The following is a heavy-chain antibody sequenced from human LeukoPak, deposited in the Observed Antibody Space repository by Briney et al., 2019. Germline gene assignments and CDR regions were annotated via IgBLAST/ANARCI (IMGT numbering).Heavy chain of an antibody. Sequence: ASVKVSCKASGYIFTGYYIHRVRQAPGQGLEWMGWINSNSGGTNSAQKFQGRVTMTRDTSISTAYMEVSRLRSDDTAVYYCAAGSIVDLSSGCRFDFWGQGTLVTVSS. D-gene: IGHD3-3*01. CDR3: AAGSIVDLSSGCRFDF. CDR2: INSNSGGT. CDR1: GYIFTGYY. J-gene: IGHJ4*02. V-gene: IGHV1-2*02.